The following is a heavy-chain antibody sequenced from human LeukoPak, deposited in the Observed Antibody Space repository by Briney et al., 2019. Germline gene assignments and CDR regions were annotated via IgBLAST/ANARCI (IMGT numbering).Heavy chain of an antibody. CDR2: ISDGGGSR. CDR3: AKRGVVIRAVIIVGFHKEAYYFDY. J-gene: IGHJ4*02. V-gene: IGHV3-23*01. D-gene: IGHD3-10*01. CDR1: GITLSNYG. Sequence: GGSLRLSCAVSGITLSNYGMSWVRQAPGKGLEWVAGISDGGGSRNYADSVKGRFTISRDNPKNTLYLQMNSLRAEDTAVYFCAKRGVVIRAVIIVGFHKEAYYFDYWGQGALVTVSS.